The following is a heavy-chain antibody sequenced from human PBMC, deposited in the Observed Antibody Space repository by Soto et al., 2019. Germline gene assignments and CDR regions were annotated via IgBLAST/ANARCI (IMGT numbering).Heavy chain of an antibody. CDR1: EYTFTSYD. V-gene: IGHV1-8*01. CDR2: MNPNSGNT. D-gene: IGHD2-2*01. Sequence: ASVKVSCKASEYTFTSYDINWVRQATGQGLEWMGWMNPNSGNTGYAQKFQGRVTMTRNTSISTAYMELSSLRSEDTAVYYCARVGPDTPFPVVVPAATPVYYYGMDVWGQGTTVTVSS. CDR3: ARVGPDTPFPVVVPAATPVYYYGMDV. J-gene: IGHJ6*02.